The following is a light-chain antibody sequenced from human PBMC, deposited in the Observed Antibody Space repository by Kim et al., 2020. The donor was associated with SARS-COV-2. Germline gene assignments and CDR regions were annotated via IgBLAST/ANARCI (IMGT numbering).Light chain of an antibody. CDR3: QNRLT. Sequence: AALSASVGDRVTITCRASQGISNYLAWYQQKPGKVPKLLIYAASTLQSGVPSRFSGSGSGTDFTLTISSLQPEDVATYYCQNRLTFGGGTKVDIK. CDR2: AAS. CDR1: QGISNY. J-gene: IGKJ4*01. V-gene: IGKV1-27*01.